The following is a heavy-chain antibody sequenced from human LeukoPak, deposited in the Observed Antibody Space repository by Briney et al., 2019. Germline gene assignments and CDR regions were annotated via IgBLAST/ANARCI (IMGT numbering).Heavy chain of an antibody. D-gene: IGHD3-10*01. CDR1: GFTFGSYW. V-gene: IGHV3-7*01. Sequence: PGGSLRLSCAASGFTFGSYWMSWVRQAPGKGLEWVANIKQDGSEKHYVDSVKGRFTISRDNAKNSLYLQMNSLRAEDTAVYYCARVAPPRYYYGSGSYEGAFDIWGQGTMVTVSS. CDR3: ARVAPPRYYYGSGSYEGAFDI. CDR2: IKQDGSEK. J-gene: IGHJ3*02.